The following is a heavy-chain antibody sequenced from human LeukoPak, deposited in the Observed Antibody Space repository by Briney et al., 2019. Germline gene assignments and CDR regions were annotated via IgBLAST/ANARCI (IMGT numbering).Heavy chain of an antibody. CDR3: ARDPSTHYVWGTYGAFDI. CDR1: GFTFSTYG. CDR2: IWYDGSNK. V-gene: IGHV3-33*01. J-gene: IGHJ3*02. Sequence: PGRSLRLSCAASGFTFSTYGMHWVRQAPGKWLEWVAVIWYDGSNKYYADSVKGRFTISRDNSKNTLYLQMNSLRAEDTAVYYCARDPSTHYVWGTYGAFDIWGQGTMVTVSS. D-gene: IGHD3-16*01.